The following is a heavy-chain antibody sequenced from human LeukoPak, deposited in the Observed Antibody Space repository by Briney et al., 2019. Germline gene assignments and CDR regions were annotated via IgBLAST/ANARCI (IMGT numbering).Heavy chain of an antibody. V-gene: IGHV1-24*01. Sequence: ASVKVSCKVSRYTLTELSMHWVRQAPGKGLEWMGGFDPEDGETIYAQKFQGRVTMTEDTSTDTAYMKLSSLRSEDTAVYYCATFPYYYGMDVWGQGTTVTVSS. J-gene: IGHJ6*02. D-gene: IGHD2/OR15-2a*01. CDR2: FDPEDGET. CDR3: ATFPYYYGMDV. CDR1: RYTLTELS.